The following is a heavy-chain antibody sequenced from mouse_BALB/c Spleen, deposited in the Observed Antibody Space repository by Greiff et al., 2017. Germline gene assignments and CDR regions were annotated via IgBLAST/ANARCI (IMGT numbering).Heavy chain of an antibody. CDR3: AKVYYYGSYYAMDY. J-gene: IGHJ4*01. D-gene: IGHD1-1*01. V-gene: IGHV3-2*02. CDR2: ISYSGST. CDR1: GYSITSDYA. Sequence: VQLQQSGPGLVKPSQSLSLTCTVTGYSITSDYAWNWIRQFPGNKLEWMGYISYSGSTSYNPSLKSRISITRDTSKNQFFLQLNSVTTEDTATYYCAKVYYYGSYYAMDYWGQGTSVTVST.